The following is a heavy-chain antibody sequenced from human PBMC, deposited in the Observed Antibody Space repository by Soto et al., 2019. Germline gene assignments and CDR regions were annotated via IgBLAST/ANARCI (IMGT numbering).Heavy chain of an antibody. CDR3: ARKFAPEFFDS. V-gene: IGHV5-51*01. J-gene: IGHJ4*02. CDR1: GYTFSTYW. Sequence: GESLKISCKGSGYTFSTYWIAWVRQMPGKGLEWMGIIYPGDSDTKYSPAFQGQVTISADKSINTAYLQWASLEASDTAMYYCARKFAPEFFDSWGQGTLVTVSS. CDR2: IYPGDSDT. D-gene: IGHD3-10*01.